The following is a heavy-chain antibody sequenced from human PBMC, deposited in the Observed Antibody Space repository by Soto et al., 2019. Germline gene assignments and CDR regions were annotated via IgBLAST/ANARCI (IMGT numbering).Heavy chain of an antibody. CDR3: AGHGGYSY. J-gene: IGHJ4*02. Sequence: EVQLSESGGGLVQPGGSLRLSCEATGFTLRTMGMSWVRQAPGKGLEGFSSFFGIGDDTWYAASLKGRFTISRDNSKNTLYLQMNSLRAEDTALYYCAGHGGYSYLGQGTLVTVSS. V-gene: IGHV3-23*01. CDR1: GFTLRTMG. CDR2: FFGIGDDT. D-gene: IGHD4-17*01.